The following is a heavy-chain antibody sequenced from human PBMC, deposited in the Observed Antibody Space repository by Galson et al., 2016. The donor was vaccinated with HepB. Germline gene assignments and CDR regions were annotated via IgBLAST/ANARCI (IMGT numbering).Heavy chain of an antibody. Sequence: SLRLSCATSGFTFGSYSMNWVRQAPGKGLEWVASISSNRVYINYGDSVKGRFTISRDNSKNTLYLQMNSLRAEDTAVYYCASQDTVVVPLDAGGMDVWGQGTTVTVSS. D-gene: IGHD2-2*01. J-gene: IGHJ6*02. CDR3: ASQDTVVVPLDAGGMDV. CDR2: ISSNRVYI. V-gene: IGHV3-21*01. CDR1: GFTFGSYS.